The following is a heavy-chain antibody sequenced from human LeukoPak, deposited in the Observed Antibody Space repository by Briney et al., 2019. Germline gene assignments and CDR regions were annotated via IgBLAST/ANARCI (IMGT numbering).Heavy chain of an antibody. CDR2: ISSSSSYI. CDR1: GGSISSYY. Sequence: PSETLSLTCTVSGGSISSYYWSWIRQPPGKGLEWVSSISSSSSYIYYADSVKGRFTISRDNAKNSLYLQMNSLRAEDTAVYYCAREESLDIWGQGTMVTVSS. V-gene: IGHV3-21*01. J-gene: IGHJ3*02. CDR3: AREESLDI. D-gene: IGHD2/OR15-2a*01.